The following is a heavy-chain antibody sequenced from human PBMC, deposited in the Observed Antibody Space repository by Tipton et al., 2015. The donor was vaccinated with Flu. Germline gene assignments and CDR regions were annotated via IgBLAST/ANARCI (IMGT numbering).Heavy chain of an antibody. CDR3: ARASGSGTYVIFDY. Sequence: TLSLTCTASGDSMSSFYWSWIRQPAGKGLEFIGRIYTSGTRNYNPSLKSRVTMSRDTSKNQFSLKLNSVTAADTAVYYCARASGSGTYVIFDYWGQGTLVTVSS. CDR1: GDSMSSFY. D-gene: IGHD3-10*01. V-gene: IGHV4-4*07. J-gene: IGHJ4*02. CDR2: IYTSGTR.